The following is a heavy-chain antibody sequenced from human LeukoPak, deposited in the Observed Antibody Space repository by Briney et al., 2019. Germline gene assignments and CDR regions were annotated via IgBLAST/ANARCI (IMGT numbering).Heavy chain of an antibody. CDR1: GYSISSGHY. V-gene: IGHV4-38-2*02. Sequence: PSETLSLTCTVSGYSISSGHYWGWIRQPSGQGVEWIASIYEGETTYYNPSLKGRLTISVDTSKNQFSLKLSSVTAADTAVYYCASNWSDFDYWGPGTLVTVSS. CDR3: ASNWSDFDY. J-gene: IGHJ4*02. D-gene: IGHD1-1*01. CDR2: IYEGETT.